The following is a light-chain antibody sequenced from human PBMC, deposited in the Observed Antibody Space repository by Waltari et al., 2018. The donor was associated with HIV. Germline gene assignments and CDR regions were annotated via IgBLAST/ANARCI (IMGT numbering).Light chain of an antibody. CDR2: DVS. J-gene: IGLJ3*02. CDR1: SSDVGGYNY. V-gene: IGLV2-11*01. CDR3: CSYAGSYSWV. Sequence: QSALPQPRSVSGSPGQSVTISCTGTSSDVGGYNYLSWYQQHTGKAPKLMIYDVSKRPSGVPDRFSGSKSGNTASLTISGLQAEDEADYYCCSYAGSYSWVFGGGTKLTVL.